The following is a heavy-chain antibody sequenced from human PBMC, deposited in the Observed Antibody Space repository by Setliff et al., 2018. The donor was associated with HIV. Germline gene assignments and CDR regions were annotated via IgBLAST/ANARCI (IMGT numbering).Heavy chain of an antibody. J-gene: IGHJ5*02. V-gene: IGHV1-24*01. D-gene: IGHD3-3*01. CDR1: GYTLTELS. Sequence: TSVKVSCKLSGYTLTELSRHWVRQAPGKGLEWMGGFDPEDGETIYAQKFQGRVTMTEDTSTDTAYMELSSLRSEDTAVYYCAFRSGFHVGLDAWGQGTLVTVSS. CDR2: FDPEDGET. CDR3: AFRSGFHVGLDA.